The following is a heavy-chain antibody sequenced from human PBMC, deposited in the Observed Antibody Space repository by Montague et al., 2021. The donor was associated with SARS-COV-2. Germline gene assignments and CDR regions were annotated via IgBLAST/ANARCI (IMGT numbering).Heavy chain of an antibody. CDR1: GDSVSSNSAA. CDR3: ARDDPYCTNGVCYTGNWFDH. D-gene: IGHD2-8*01. CDR2: TYYRSKWYN. V-gene: IGHV6-1*01. Sequence: CAISGDSVSSNSAAWNWIRQSPSRGLEWLGRTYYRSKWYNDYAVXVKSRITINPDTSKNQFSLQLNSVTPEDTAVYYCARDDPYCTNGVCYTGNWFDHWGQGTLVTVSS. J-gene: IGHJ5*02.